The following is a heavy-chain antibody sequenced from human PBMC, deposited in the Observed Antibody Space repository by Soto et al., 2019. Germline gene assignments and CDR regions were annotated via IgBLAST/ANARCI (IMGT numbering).Heavy chain of an antibody. Sequence: EVVLLESGGGLVQPGGSLRLSCEVSGFAFSFYSMRWVRQAPGKGLEWVASISGNGGTTYYAASGKGRFTFSRDNSKNTRYLQMNNLRGEDTAVYYCAKDRGGFTNGWEFFDSWGQGTLVTVSS. D-gene: IGHD3-10*01. J-gene: IGHJ4*02. CDR1: GFAFSFYS. CDR3: AKDRGGFTNGWEFFDS. CDR2: ISGNGGTT. V-gene: IGHV3-23*01.